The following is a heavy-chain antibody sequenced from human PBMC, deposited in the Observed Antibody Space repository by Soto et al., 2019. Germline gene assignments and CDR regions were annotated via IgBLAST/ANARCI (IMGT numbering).Heavy chain of an antibody. CDR2: IYYDGSNK. CDR3: AREERSYSLDF. J-gene: IGHJ4*02. CDR1: GFIFTTYG. D-gene: IGHD1-26*01. V-gene: IGHV3-33*01. Sequence: QVQLVESGGGVVQPGRSLRLSCAASGFIFTTYGMHWVRQAPGKGLEWVAVIYYDGSNKYYADSVKGRFTISRDNSKNTLYLQMNSLRDEDTAVYYCAREERSYSLDFWGQGTLVTVSS.